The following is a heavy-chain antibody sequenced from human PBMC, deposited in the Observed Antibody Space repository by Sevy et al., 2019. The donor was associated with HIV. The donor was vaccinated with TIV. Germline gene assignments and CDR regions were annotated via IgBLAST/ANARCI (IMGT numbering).Heavy chain of an antibody. D-gene: IGHD2-15*01. CDR2: IYHSGST. Sequence: SETLSLTCAVSGYSISSGYYWGWIRQPPGKGLEWIGSIYHSGSTYYNPSLKSRVTISVDTSKNQFSLKLSSVTAADTAVYYCARHLGVESGCSRGSCYSDGYEFDYWGQGTLVTVSS. CDR1: GYSISSGYY. J-gene: IGHJ4*02. CDR3: ARHLGVESGCSRGSCYSDGYEFDY. V-gene: IGHV4-38-2*01.